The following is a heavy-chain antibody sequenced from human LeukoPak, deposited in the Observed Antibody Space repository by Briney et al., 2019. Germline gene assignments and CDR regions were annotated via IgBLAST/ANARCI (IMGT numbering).Heavy chain of an antibody. J-gene: IGHJ4*02. CDR1: GYTFTGYY. CDR3: AKLSSGWYDNY. Sequence: AASVKVSCKASGYTFTGYYMHWLRQAPGQGLEWMGRINPNSGGTNYAQKFQGRVTMTRDTSISTAYMELSRLRSDDTAVYYCAKLSSGWYDNYWGQGTLVTVSS. V-gene: IGHV1-2*06. CDR2: INPNSGGT. D-gene: IGHD6-19*01.